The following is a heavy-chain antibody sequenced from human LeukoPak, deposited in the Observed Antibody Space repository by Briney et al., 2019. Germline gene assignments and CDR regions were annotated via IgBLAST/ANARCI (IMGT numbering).Heavy chain of an antibody. Sequence: GGSLRLSCAVSGFTFSSYAMSWVRQAPGKGLEWVSAISGSGGSTYYADSVKGRFTISRDNSKNTLYLQMNSLRAEDTAVYYCAKGDRVKVVVPGAETYWGQGTLVTVSS. D-gene: IGHD2-2*01. CDR3: AKGDRVKVVVPGAETY. V-gene: IGHV3-23*01. J-gene: IGHJ4*02. CDR2: ISGSGGST. CDR1: GFTFSSYA.